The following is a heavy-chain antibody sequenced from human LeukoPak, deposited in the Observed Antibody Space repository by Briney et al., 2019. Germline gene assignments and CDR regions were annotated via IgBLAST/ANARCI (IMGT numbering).Heavy chain of an antibody. CDR1: GGSISSARYH. Sequence: SETLSLTCTVSGGSISSARYHWGWIRQPPGKNLEWLGSVYYTGSTHNNPSLKSRVTISVDTSKNQFSLNLSSVTAADTAVYYCARQEIGLRSFDPWGQGTLVTVSS. CDR2: VYYTGST. V-gene: IGHV4-39*01. CDR3: ARQEIGLRSFDP. D-gene: IGHD3/OR15-3a*01. J-gene: IGHJ5*02.